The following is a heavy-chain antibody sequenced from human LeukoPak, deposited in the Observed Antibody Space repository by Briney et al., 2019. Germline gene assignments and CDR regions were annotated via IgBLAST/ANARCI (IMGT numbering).Heavy chain of an antibody. Sequence: GGSLRLSCAASGFTFSDYYMSWIRQAPGKGLEWVSYISSSGSTIYYADSVKGRFTISRDNAKNSLYLQMNSLRAEDTAVYYCAKDPGDIVVVPAAGWGQGTLVTVSS. D-gene: IGHD2-2*01. CDR2: ISSSGSTI. J-gene: IGHJ4*02. CDR1: GFTFSDYY. CDR3: AKDPGDIVVVPAAG. V-gene: IGHV3-11*01.